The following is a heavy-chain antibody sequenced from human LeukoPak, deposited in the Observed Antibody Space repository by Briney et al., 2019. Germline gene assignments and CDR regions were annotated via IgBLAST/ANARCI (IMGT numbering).Heavy chain of an antibody. CDR3: AKDAWPYCSGGSCYFDY. D-gene: IGHD2-15*01. V-gene: IGHV3-23*01. Sequence: GGSLRLSCAASGFTFSSYAMSWVRQAPGKGLEWVSAISGSGGSTYYADSVKGQFTISRDNSKNTLYLQMNSLRAEDTAVYYCAKDAWPYCSGGSCYFDYWGQGTLVTVSS. J-gene: IGHJ4*02. CDR2: ISGSGGST. CDR1: GFTFSSYA.